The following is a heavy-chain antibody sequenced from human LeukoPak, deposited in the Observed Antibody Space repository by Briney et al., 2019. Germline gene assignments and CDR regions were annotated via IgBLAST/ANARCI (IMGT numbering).Heavy chain of an antibody. CDR3: ARADDTYYYDSSGELDAFDI. CDR2: IYYSGST. V-gene: IGHV4-59*01. CDR1: GGSISSYY. J-gene: IGHJ3*02. Sequence: PSETLSLTCTVSGGSISSYYWSWIRQPPGKGLEWIGYIYYSGSTNYNPSLKSRVTISVDASKNQFSLKLSSVTAADTAVYYCARADDTYYYDSSGELDAFDIWGQGTMVTVSS. D-gene: IGHD3-22*01.